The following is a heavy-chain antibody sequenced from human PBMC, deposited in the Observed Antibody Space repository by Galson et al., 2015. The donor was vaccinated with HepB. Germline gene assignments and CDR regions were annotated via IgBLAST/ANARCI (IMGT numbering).Heavy chain of an antibody. J-gene: IGHJ3*02. D-gene: IGHD5-12*01. CDR3: AKVSSGYDFRSAFDI. CDR1: GFTFSTYS. V-gene: IGHV3-30*18. CDR2: ISFDGSNQ. Sequence: SLRLSCAASGFTFSTYSMHWVRQAPGKGLEWVAVISFDGSNQYSADAVKGRFTLTRDKSKNTLYLQMNSLIPEDTAVYYCAKVSSGYDFRSAFDIWGQGTMVTVSS.